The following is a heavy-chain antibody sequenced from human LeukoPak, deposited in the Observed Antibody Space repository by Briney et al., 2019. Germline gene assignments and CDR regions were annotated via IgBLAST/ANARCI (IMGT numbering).Heavy chain of an antibody. CDR2: INPSGGST. D-gene: IGHD1-26*01. V-gene: IGHV1-46*01. J-gene: IGHJ4*02. Sequence: ASVKVSCKASGYTFINNWMHWVRQAPGQGLEWMGVINPSGGSTSYAQKFQGRVTMTRDMSTSTVYMELSSLRSEDTAVYYCARRRVGATSLGFDYWGQGTLVTVSS. CDR1: GYTFINNW. CDR3: ARRRVGATSLGFDY.